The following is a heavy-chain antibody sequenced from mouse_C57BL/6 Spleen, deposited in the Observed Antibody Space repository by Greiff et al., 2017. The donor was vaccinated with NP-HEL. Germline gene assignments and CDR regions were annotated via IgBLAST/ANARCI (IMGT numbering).Heavy chain of an antibody. D-gene: IGHD2-12*01. CDR1: GFTFSSYA. V-gene: IGHV5-9-1*02. J-gene: IGHJ3*01. Sequence: DVMLVESGEGLVKPGGSLKLSCAASGFTFSSYAMSWVRQTPEKRLEWVAYISSGGDYTYYAGTVKGRFTISRGKDRNTLYLQMSSLKSEDTAMYYCTRVLLEVAYWGQGTLVTVSA. CDR3: TRVLLEVAY. CDR2: ISSGGDYT.